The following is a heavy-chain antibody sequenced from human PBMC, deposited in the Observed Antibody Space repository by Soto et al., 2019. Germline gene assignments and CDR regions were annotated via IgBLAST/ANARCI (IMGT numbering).Heavy chain of an antibody. CDR2: LIPIFGTA. CDR1: GGTFSSYA. CDR3: ARVPAAYYYYYGMDV. D-gene: IGHD6-13*01. J-gene: IGHJ6*02. Sequence: QVQLVQSGAEVKKPGSSVKVSCKASGGTFSSYAISWVRQAPGQGLEWMGGLIPIFGTANYAQKFQGRVTFTAGESASRVSGELSSLSSEDTAVYYCARVPAAYYYYYGMDVWGQGTTVTVSS. V-gene: IGHV1-69*01.